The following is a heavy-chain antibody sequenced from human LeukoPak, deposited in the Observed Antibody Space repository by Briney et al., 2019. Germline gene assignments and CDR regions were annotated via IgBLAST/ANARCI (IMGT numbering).Heavy chain of an antibody. Sequence: PSETLSLTCAVYGGSFGGYYWSWIRQPPGKGLEWIGEIYHSGSTNYNPSLKSRVTISVDKSKNQFSLKLSSVTAADTAVYYCARAMGYYYYYMDVWGKGTTVTVSS. J-gene: IGHJ6*03. CDR1: GGSFGGYY. V-gene: IGHV4-34*01. CDR3: ARAMGYYYYYMDV. CDR2: IYHSGST.